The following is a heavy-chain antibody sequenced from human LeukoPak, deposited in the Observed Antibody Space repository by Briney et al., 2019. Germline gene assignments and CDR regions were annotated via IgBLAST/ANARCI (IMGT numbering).Heavy chain of an antibody. CDR1: GFTFSSYA. CDR2: ISGSGGST. D-gene: IGHD4-17*01. Sequence: GGSLRLSCAASGFTFSSYAMSWVRQAPGKGLEWVSAISGSGGSTYYADSVKGRFTISRDNSKNTLYLQMNSLRAEDTAVYYCARVSVSTSYYFDYWGQGTLVTVSS. J-gene: IGHJ4*02. CDR3: ARVSVSTSYYFDY. V-gene: IGHV3-23*01.